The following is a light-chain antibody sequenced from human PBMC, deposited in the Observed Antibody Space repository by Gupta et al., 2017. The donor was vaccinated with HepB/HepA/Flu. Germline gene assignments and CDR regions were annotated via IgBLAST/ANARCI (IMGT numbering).Light chain of an antibody. V-gene: IGKV3-20*01. CDR2: GGS. J-gene: IGKJ1*01. CDR1: QSVRSSY. Sequence: EIVLTQTPGTLSLSPGERATLSGRASQSVRSSYLAWYQQKPGQAPRLLSYGGSNRATGIPDRFSGSGSGTDFTLTITRLEPEDFAVYYCQQYGSSPRTFGQGTKVEIK. CDR3: QQYGSSPRT.